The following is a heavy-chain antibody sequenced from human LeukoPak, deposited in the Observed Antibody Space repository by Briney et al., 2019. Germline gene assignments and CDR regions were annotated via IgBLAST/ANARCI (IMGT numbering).Heavy chain of an antibody. CDR3: ARGWGSDTVTKTPHDY. D-gene: IGHD4-17*01. J-gene: IGHJ4*02. Sequence: PSETLSLTCAVYGGSFSGYYWSWTRQPPGKGLEWIGEINHSGSTNYNPSLKSRVTISVDTSKNQFSLKLSSVTAADTAVYYCARGWGSDTVTKTPHDYWGQGTLVTVSS. V-gene: IGHV4-34*01. CDR1: GGSFSGYY. CDR2: INHSGST.